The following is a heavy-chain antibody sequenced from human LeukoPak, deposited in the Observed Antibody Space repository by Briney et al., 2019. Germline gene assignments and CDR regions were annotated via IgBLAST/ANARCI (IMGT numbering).Heavy chain of an antibody. CDR2: ITNEGCVT. Sequence: GGSLRLSCADSGFSISNYWMHWVRQAPGKGLVWVSRITNEGCVTVYADSVRGRFTISRDNAKNTLYLQMNRLRAEDTAVYYCAGLKADTSGDYWGQGTLVTVSS. CDR3: AGLKADTSGDY. J-gene: IGHJ4*02. CDR1: GFSISNYW. D-gene: IGHD3-10*01. V-gene: IGHV3-74*01.